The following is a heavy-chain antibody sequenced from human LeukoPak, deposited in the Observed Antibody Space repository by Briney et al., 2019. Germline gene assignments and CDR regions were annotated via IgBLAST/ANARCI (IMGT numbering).Heavy chain of an antibody. CDR2: ISYDGSNK. CDR3: AKVETAYGSGSYYDY. J-gene: IGHJ4*02. Sequence: TGGSLRLSCAASGFTFSRYGMHRVRQAPGKGLEWVAVISYDGSNKYYADSVKGRFTISRDNSKNTLYLQMNSLRAEDTAVYYCAKVETAYGSGSYYDYWGQGTLVTVSS. D-gene: IGHD3-10*01. CDR1: GFTFSRYG. V-gene: IGHV3-30*18.